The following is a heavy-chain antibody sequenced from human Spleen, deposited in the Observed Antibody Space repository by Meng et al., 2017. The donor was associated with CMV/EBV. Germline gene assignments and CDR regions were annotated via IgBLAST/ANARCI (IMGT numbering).Heavy chain of an antibody. J-gene: IGHJ4*02. Sequence: AASGFIVTNNYMSWVRQAPGKGLEWGSVIYSGGSTYYADSVKGRFTISRDNSKNTLYLQMNSLRAEDTAVYYCARCDTSGYLYFEYWGQGTLVTVSS. V-gene: IGHV3-53*01. CDR1: GFIVTNNY. CDR3: ARCDTSGYLYFEY. D-gene: IGHD3-22*01. CDR2: IYSGGST.